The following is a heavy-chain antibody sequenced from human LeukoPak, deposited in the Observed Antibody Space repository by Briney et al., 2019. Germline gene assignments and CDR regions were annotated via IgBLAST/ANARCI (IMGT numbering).Heavy chain of an antibody. CDR2: ISAYNGNT. Sequence: VASVKVSCKASGYTFTSYGISWVRQAPGQGLEWMGWISAYNGNTNYAQKLQGRVTMTTDTSTSTAYMGLRSLRSDDTAVYYCARTLWFGDPVDWFDPWGQGTLVTVSS. J-gene: IGHJ5*02. D-gene: IGHD3-10*01. V-gene: IGHV1-18*04. CDR3: ARTLWFGDPVDWFDP. CDR1: GYTFTSYG.